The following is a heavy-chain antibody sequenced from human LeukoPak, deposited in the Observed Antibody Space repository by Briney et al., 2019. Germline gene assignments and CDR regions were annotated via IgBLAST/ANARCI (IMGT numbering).Heavy chain of an antibody. D-gene: IGHD5-18*01. J-gene: IGHJ4*02. CDR2: ISYDGSNK. CDR1: GFTFSSYA. CDR3: ARENGYSYAFDY. V-gene: IGHV3-30*04. Sequence: GGSLRLSCAASGFTFSSYAMHWVRQAQGKGLEWVAVISYDGSNKYYADSVKGRFTISRDNSKNTLYLQMDSLRAEDTAVYYCARENGYSYAFDYWGQGTLVTVSS.